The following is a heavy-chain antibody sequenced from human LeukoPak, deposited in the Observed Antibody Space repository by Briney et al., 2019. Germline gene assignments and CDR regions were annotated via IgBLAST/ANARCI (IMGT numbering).Heavy chain of an antibody. CDR1: GFTFSSYS. J-gene: IGHJ4*02. CDR2: ISSSSGTV. Sequence: GSLRLSCAASGFTFSSYSMNWVRQAPGKGLEWVSYISSSSGTVYYADSVKGRFTISRDNSKSTLYVQMNSLRAEDTAVYYCANWREGVRPDFESWGQGTLVTVSS. CDR3: ANWREGVRPDFES. D-gene: IGHD3-3*01. V-gene: IGHV3-48*01.